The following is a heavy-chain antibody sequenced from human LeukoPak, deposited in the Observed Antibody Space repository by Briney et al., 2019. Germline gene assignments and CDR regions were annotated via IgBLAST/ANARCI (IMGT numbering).Heavy chain of an antibody. CDR2: INHSGST. D-gene: IGHD2-2*01. CDR1: GGSFSGYY. Sequence: SETLSLTCAVYGGSFSGYYWSWIRQPPGKGLEWIGEINHSGSTNYNPSLKSRVTISVDTSKNQFSLKLSSVTAADTAVYYCARVEYQLLYNWFGPWGQGTLVTVSS. J-gene: IGHJ5*02. CDR3: ARVEYQLLYNWFGP. V-gene: IGHV4-34*01.